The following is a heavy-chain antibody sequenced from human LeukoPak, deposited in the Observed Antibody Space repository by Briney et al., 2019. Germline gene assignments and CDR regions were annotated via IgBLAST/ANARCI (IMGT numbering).Heavy chain of an antibody. CDR3: AKAKITLIVVANPNSGALDI. D-gene: IGHD3-22*01. V-gene: IGHV3-23*01. J-gene: IGHJ3*02. Sequence: GGSLRLSCAASGFTFRVYAMTWVGKAPGKGLEWVSGISGSGSSTYSADSVKGRFTISRDNSNNTLYLQMNSLRAEDTALYYCAKAKITLIVVANPNSGALDIWGQGTMVTVSS. CDR1: GFTFRVYA. CDR2: ISGSGSST.